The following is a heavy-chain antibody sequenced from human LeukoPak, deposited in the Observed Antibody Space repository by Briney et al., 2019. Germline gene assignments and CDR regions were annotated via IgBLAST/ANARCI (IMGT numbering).Heavy chain of an antibody. CDR1: GGSISSSRYF. V-gene: IGHV4-39*02. J-gene: IGHJ4*02. Sequence: RPSETLSLTCTVSGGSISSSRYFWGWIRQPPGKGLEWIGSIYYSGSTYYNPSLKSRVTISVDTSKKHFSLKLSSVTATDTAVYYCARLGSPDYGAAHFDYWGQGTLVTVSS. CDR2: IYYSGST. CDR3: ARLGSPDYGAAHFDY. D-gene: IGHD4-17*01.